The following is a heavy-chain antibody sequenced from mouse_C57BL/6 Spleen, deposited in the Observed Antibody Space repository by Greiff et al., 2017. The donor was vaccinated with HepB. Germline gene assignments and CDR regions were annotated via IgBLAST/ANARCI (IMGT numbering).Heavy chain of an antibody. D-gene: IGHD1-1*01. J-gene: IGHJ1*03. CDR1: GYTFTSYW. CDR2: IDPSDSYT. Sequence: QVQLQQPGAELVMPGASVKLSCKASGYTFTSYWMHWVKQRPGQGLEWIGEIDPSDSYTYYNQKFKGKSTLTVDKSSSTAYMQLSSLASEASAVYYWASITTGYFDVWGTGTTVTVAS. CDR3: ASITTGYFDV. V-gene: IGHV1-69*01.